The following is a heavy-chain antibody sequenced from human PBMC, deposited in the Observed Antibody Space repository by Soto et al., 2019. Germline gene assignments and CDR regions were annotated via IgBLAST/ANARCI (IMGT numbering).Heavy chain of an antibody. V-gene: IGHV1-69*13. J-gene: IGHJ4*02. CDR3: ARYGGTEAQMVNRDYFDY. CDR2: IIPIFGTA. CDR1: GGTFSSYA. Sequence: GASVKVSCKASGGTFSSYAISWVRQAPGQGLEWMGGIIPIFGTANYAQKFQGRVTITADESTSTAYMELSSLRSEDTAVYYCARYGGTEAQMVNRDYFDYWGQGTLVTDSS. D-gene: IGHD2-8*01.